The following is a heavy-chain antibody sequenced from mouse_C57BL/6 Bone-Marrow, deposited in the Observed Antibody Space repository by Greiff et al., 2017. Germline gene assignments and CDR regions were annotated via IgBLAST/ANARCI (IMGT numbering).Heavy chain of an antibody. CDR3: ARYLWLREYWYFDV. V-gene: IGHV1-56*01. D-gene: IGHD2-2*01. CDR1: GYTFTSHW. J-gene: IGHJ1*03. Sequence: QVQLQQSGPELVRPGASVKISCKAPGYTFTSHWMQWVRQRPGQGLEWIGEIFPGSGSTYYNEKFKGKATLTVDTSSSTAYMQLSSLTSEDSAVYCCARYLWLREYWYFDVWGTGTTVTVSS. CDR2: IFPGSGST.